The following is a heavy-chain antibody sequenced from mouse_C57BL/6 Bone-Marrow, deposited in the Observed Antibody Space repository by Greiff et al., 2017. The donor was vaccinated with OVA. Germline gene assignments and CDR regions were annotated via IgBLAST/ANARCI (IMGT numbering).Heavy chain of an antibody. V-gene: IGHV1-18*01. CDR3: ARGYSNYPFAY. Sequence: EVQLQQSGPELVKPGASVKIPCKASGYTFTDYNMDWVKQSHGKSLEWIGDINPNNGGTIYNQKFKGKATLTVDKSSITAYMELRSLTSEDTAVYYCARGYSNYPFAYWGQGTLVTVSA. D-gene: IGHD2-5*01. CDR2: INPNNGGT. CDR1: GYTFTDYN. J-gene: IGHJ3*01.